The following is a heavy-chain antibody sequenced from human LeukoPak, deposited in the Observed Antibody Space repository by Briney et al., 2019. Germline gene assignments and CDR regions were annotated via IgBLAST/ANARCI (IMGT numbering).Heavy chain of an antibody. CDR3: AKATELLIAAAGTDY. CDR2: ISGSGGST. D-gene: IGHD6-13*01. CDR1: GFTFSSYA. Sequence: GGSLRLSCAASGFTFSSYAMSWVRQAPGKGLEWVSAISGSGGSTYYADSVKGRFTISRDNSKNTLYLQMNSLRAEDTAVYYCAKATELLIAAAGTDYWGQGTLVTVSS. V-gene: IGHV3-23*01. J-gene: IGHJ4*02.